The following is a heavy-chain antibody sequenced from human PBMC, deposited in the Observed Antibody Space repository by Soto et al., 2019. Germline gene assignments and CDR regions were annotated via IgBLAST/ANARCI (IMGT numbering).Heavy chain of an antibody. V-gene: IGHV4-34*01. CDR1: GGSFSGYS. J-gene: IGHJ4*02. CDR3: AKQLRYFDWLLPDFDY. D-gene: IGHD3-9*01. CDR2: INHSGST. Sequence: SETLSLTCAVYGGSFSGYSWSWIRQPPGKGLEWIGEINHSGSTNYNPSLKSRVTISVDTSKNQFSLKLSSVTAADTAVYYCAKQLRYFDWLLPDFDYWGQGTLVTVS.